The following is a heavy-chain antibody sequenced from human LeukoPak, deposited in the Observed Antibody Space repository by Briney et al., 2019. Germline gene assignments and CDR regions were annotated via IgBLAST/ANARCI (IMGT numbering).Heavy chain of an antibody. J-gene: IGHJ4*02. Sequence: ASVKVSCKASGYTFTSYYMHWVRQAPGQGLEWMGIINPSGGSTSYAQKFQGRVAMTRDTSTSTVYVELSSLRSEDTAVYYCARRSGWWLNFDYWGQGTLVTVSS. CDR3: ARRSGWWLNFDY. V-gene: IGHV1-46*01. D-gene: IGHD2-15*01. CDR2: INPSGGST. CDR1: GYTFTSYY.